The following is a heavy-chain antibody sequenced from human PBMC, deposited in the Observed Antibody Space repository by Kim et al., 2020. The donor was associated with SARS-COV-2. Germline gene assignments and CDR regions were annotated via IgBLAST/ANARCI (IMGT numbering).Heavy chain of an antibody. CDR2: ISAYNGNT. D-gene: IGHD3-22*01. Sequence: ASVKVSCKASGYTFTSYGISWVRQAPGQGLEWMGWISAYNGNTNYAQKLQGRVTMTTDTSTSTAYMELRSLRSDDTAVYYCASNLYYYDSSGYWYWGQGTLVTVPS. J-gene: IGHJ4*02. CDR1: GYTFTSYG. CDR3: ASNLYYYDSSGYWY. V-gene: IGHV1-18*01.